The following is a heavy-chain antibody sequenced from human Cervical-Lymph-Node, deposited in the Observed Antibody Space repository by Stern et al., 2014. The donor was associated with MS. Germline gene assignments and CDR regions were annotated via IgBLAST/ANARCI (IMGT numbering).Heavy chain of an antibody. J-gene: IGHJ4*02. D-gene: IGHD2-15*01. V-gene: IGHV1-69*01. CDR2: IIPIFGTA. Sequence: QMQLVQSGAEVKKPGSSVKVSCKASGGTFSSYAISWVRQAPGQGLEWMGGIIPIFGTANYAQKFQGRVTITADESTSTAYMELSSLRSEDTAVYYCARASLYGDCSGGSCYAYFDYWGQGTLVTVSS. CDR3: ARASLYGDCSGGSCYAYFDY. CDR1: GGTFSSYA.